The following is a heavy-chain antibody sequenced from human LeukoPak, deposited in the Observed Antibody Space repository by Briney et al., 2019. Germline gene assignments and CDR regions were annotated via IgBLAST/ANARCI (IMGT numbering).Heavy chain of an antibody. V-gene: IGHV3-48*01. J-gene: IGHJ3*02. CDR1: GFTFSSYS. Sequence: GGSLRLSCAASGFTFSSYSMNWVRQAPGKGLEWVSYISSSSSTIYYADSVKGRFTISRDNAKNSLYLQMNSLRAEDTAVYYCAKEGSWDPTGHAFDIWGQGTMVTVSS. D-gene: IGHD1-14*01. CDR3: AKEGSWDPTGHAFDI. CDR2: ISSSSSTI.